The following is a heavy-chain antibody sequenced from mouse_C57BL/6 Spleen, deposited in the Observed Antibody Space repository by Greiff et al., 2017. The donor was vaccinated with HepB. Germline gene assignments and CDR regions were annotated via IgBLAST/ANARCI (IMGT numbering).Heavy chain of an antibody. CDR1: GFNIKDYY. CDR3: ARVATGAMDY. Sequence: VQLQQSGAELVKPGASVKLSCTASGFNIKDYYMHWVKQRTEQGLEWIGRIDPEDGETKYAPTFQGKATITADTSSNTAYLQLSSLTSEDTAVYYCARVATGAMDYWGQGTSVTVSS. D-gene: IGHD1-1*01. CDR2: IDPEDGET. V-gene: IGHV14-2*01. J-gene: IGHJ4*01.